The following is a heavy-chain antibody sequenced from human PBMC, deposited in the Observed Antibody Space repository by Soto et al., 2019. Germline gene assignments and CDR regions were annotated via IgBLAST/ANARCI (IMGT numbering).Heavy chain of an antibody. J-gene: IGHJ5*02. V-gene: IGHV4-34*01. Sequence: SETLSLTCAVYGGSLSGYYWSWIRQPPGKGLEWIGEINHSGSTNYNPSLKSRVTISVDTSKNQFSLKLSSVTAADTAVYYCARGGRITIFGVVTRGWFDPWGQGTLVTVSS. CDR3: ARGGRITIFGVVTRGWFDP. CDR2: INHSGST. D-gene: IGHD3-3*01. CDR1: GGSLSGYY.